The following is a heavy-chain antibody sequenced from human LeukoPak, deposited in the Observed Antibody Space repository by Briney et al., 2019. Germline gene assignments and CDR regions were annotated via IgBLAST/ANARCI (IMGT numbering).Heavy chain of an antibody. CDR3: ASAILYYPGHAFDI. V-gene: IGHV3-21*01. Sequence: TGGSLRLSCAASGFTFSSYSMNWVRQAPGKGLEWVSSISSSSSYIYYADSVKGRFTISRGNAKNSLYLQMNSLRAEDTAVYYCASAILYYPGHAFDIWGQGTMVTVSS. CDR2: ISSSSSYI. J-gene: IGHJ3*02. D-gene: IGHD3-10*01. CDR1: GFTFSSYS.